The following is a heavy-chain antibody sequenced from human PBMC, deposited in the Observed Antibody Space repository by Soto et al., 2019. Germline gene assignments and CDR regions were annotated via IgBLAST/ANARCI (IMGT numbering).Heavy chain of an antibody. CDR1: GYTFTGYY. J-gene: IGHJ6*02. Sequence: QVQLVQSGAEVKKPGASVKVSCKASGYTFTGYYIHWVRQAPGQGLEWMGWINANSGGTNYAQKFQGRVTMTRDTSMSTACMELTRLRSDDKAVYYCASDQCGSCYYYGMDVWGQGTTVTVSS. V-gene: IGHV1-2*02. D-gene: IGHD2-15*01. CDR3: ASDQCGSCYYYGMDV. CDR2: INANSGGT.